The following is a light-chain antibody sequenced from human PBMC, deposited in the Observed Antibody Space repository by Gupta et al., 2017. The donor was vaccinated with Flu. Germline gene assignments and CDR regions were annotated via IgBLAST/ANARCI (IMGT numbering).Light chain of an antibody. V-gene: IGKV3-11*01. J-gene: IGKJ1*01. CDR2: DGS. Sequence: EIVLTQPPATLSLSPGERATLSCRASLSISIYLAWYQQKPGQAPRLLIFDGSNRATGIPARFSASGSGKDFTLTISSLEPEDFAVYYCQQRNVWPWTFGQGTKVEIK. CDR3: QQRNVWPWT. CDR1: LSISIY.